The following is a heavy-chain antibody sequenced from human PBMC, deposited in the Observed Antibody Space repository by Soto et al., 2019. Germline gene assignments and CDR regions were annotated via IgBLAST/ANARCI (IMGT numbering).Heavy chain of an antibody. CDR1: GFSLSTNGVG. CDR3: ERRRVGTYARDS. V-gene: IGHV2-5*02. J-gene: IGHJ4*02. D-gene: IGHD1-26*01. CDR2: IYWDSDK. Sequence: QITLKESGPTLVKPTQTLTLTCTFSGFSLSTNGVGVGWIRQPPGKALEWLALIYWDSDKRYRPSLRSRLTPTKVTSTNQVVLTMTNMDPVDTATYYCERRRVGTYARDSWGQGTLVTVAS.